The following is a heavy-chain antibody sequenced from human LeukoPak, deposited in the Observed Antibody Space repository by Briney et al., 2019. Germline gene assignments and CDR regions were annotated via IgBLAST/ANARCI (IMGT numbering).Heavy chain of an antibody. Sequence: GGSLRLSCAASGFTFSDYYMTWIRQAPGKGLEWVSHIAHSGNGMWYADAVKGRFTISRDNAKNLLFLQMDSLRAEDTAVYYCARGHYEMGVWGQGTTVVVSS. J-gene: IGHJ6*02. CDR1: GFTFSDYY. CDR3: ARGHYEMGV. CDR2: IAHSGNGM. V-gene: IGHV3-11*01.